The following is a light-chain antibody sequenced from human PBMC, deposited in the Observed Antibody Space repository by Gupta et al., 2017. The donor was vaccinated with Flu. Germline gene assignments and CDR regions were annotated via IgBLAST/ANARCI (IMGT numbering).Light chain of an antibody. CDR1: QSISSY. Sequence: PSSLSASVGDRVTITCRASQSISSYLNWYQQKPGKAPKLLIYAAPSLQSGVPSRFSGSGSGTDFTLTISSLQPEDFATYYCQQSYSTLYTFGQGTKLEIK. J-gene: IGKJ2*01. V-gene: IGKV1-39*01. CDR3: QQSYSTLYT. CDR2: AAP.